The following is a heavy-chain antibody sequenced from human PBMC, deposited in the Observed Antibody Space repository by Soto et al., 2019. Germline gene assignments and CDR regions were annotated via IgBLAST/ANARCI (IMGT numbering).Heavy chain of an antibody. Sequence: SETLSLTCTVSGGSISSGDYYWSWIRQPPGKGLEWIGNIYYSGSTYYNPSLKSRVTISVDTSKNQFSLKLSSVTAADTAVYYCARTRAVWFDPWGQGTLVTVSS. CDR1: GGSISSGDYY. J-gene: IGHJ5*02. CDR2: IYYSGST. V-gene: IGHV4-39*01. CDR3: ARTRAVWFDP. D-gene: IGHD6-19*01.